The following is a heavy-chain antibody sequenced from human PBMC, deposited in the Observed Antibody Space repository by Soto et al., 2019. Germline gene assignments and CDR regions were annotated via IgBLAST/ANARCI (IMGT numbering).Heavy chain of an antibody. CDR2: IYWDDSK. CDR3: AHAYGGRSLS. V-gene: IGHV2-5*02. CDR1: GLSLTTDRVG. J-gene: IGHJ5*02. Sequence: QITLKEAGPTLVKPTQTLTLTCTFSGLSLTTDRVGVGWIRQPPGEALEWLAVIYWDDSKTYRPSLESRITITEDTTKTQVALTMTNMASLDTATYYCAHAYGGRSLSWGQGTLVTVSS. D-gene: IGHD1-26*01.